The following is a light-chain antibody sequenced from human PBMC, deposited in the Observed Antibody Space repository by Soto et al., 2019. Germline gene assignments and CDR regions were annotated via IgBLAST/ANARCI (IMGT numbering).Light chain of an antibody. Sequence: IQMTQSPSTLSASVGDRVAITCRASQSIGIWLAWYQQKPGKAPRFLIYKASTLESGVPSRFSGSGSGTKFPLTISSLQPEDFGSYYCQQYKDYSWTFGQGTKVEIK. CDR3: QQYKDYSWT. CDR1: QSIGIW. CDR2: KAS. V-gene: IGKV1-5*03. J-gene: IGKJ1*01.